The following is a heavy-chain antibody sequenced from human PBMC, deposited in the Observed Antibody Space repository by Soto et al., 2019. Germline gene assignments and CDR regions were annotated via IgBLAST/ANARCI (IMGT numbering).Heavy chain of an antibody. CDR1: GCTFSSYA. V-gene: IGHV3-30*18. J-gene: IGHJ4*02. CDR3: AKALGRMTMVRGVTETDY. Sequence: QVQLVESGGGVVQPGRSLTLSCAASGCTFSSYAMHWVRQAPGKGLEWVAVVSFDAGNKYYADSVKGRFTIFRDNSNNTLFLQMNSLRTEDTALYYCAKALGRMTMVRGVTETDYWGQGTLVTVSS. D-gene: IGHD3-10*01. CDR2: VSFDAGNK.